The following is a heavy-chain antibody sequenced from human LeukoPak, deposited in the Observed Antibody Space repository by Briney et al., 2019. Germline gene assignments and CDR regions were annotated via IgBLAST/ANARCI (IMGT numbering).Heavy chain of an antibody. J-gene: IGHJ6*02. CDR3: AKELSITIFGVVIPYYYYGMDV. Sequence: GGSLRLSCAASGFTFSHYSMDWVRQAPGKGLEWVAVISYDGSNKYYADSVKGRFTISRDNSKNTLYLQMNSLRAEDTAVYYCAKELSITIFGVVIPYYYYGMDVWGQGTTVTVSS. D-gene: IGHD3-3*01. CDR2: ISYDGSNK. V-gene: IGHV3-30*18. CDR1: GFTFSHYS.